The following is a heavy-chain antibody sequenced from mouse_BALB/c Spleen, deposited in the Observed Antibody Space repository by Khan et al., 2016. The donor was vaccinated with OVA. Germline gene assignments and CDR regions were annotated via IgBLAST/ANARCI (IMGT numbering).Heavy chain of an antibody. V-gene: IGHV7-3*02. CDR3: ARPYYGSCAMDY. CDR2: IRNKANGYTT. J-gene: IGHJ4*01. CDR1: GFTFSDYY. D-gene: IGHD1-1*01. Sequence: EVELVESGGGLVQPGGSLRLSCATSGFTFSDYYMSWVRQPPGKALEWLGFIRNKANGYTTEYSASVKGRFTISRDNSQSILYLQMNTLRAEDSATYYCARPYYGSCAMDYWGQGTSVTVSS.